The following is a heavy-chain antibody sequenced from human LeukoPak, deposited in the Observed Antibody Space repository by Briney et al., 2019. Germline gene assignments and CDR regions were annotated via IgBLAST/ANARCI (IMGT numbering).Heavy chain of an antibody. D-gene: IGHD4-23*01. J-gene: IGHJ4*02. CDR2: ISAYNGNT. Sequence: GASVKVSCKASGYTLTSYGISWVRQAPGQGLEWMGWISAYNGNTNYAQKLQGRVTMTTNTSTSTAYMELRSLRSDDTAVYYCASGGRGYGGNSGGTYFDYWGQGTLVTVSS. V-gene: IGHV1-18*01. CDR1: GYTLTSYG. CDR3: ASGGRGYGGNSGGTYFDY.